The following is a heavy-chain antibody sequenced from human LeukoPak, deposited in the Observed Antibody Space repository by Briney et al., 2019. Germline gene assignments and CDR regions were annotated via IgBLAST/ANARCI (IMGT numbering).Heavy chain of an antibody. CDR2: INHSGST. J-gene: IGHJ5*02. CDR3: ASVPRGYSGYEVGSNWFDP. Sequence: SETLSLTCAVYGGSFSGYYWSWIRQPPGKGLEWIGEINHSGSTNYNPSLKSRVTISVDTSKNQFSLKLSSVTAADTAVYYCASVPRGYSGYEVGSNWFDPWGQGTLVTVSS. D-gene: IGHD5-12*01. CDR1: GGSFSGYY. V-gene: IGHV4-34*01.